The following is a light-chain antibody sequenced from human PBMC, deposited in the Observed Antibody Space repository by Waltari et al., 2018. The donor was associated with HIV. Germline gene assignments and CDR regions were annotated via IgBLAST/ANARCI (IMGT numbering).Light chain of an antibody. V-gene: IGKV2-28*01. Sequence: DIVMTQSPLSLPVTPGEPASISCRSSQSLLHLNGYNYLDWYMQKPGQSPQLLIYLGSNRASGVPDRFSGSGSGRDFTLKINRVEAEDVGVYYCMQGLQVPYTFGQGTRLEIK. CDR2: LGS. J-gene: IGKJ2*01. CDR1: QSLLHLNGYNY. CDR3: MQGLQVPYT.